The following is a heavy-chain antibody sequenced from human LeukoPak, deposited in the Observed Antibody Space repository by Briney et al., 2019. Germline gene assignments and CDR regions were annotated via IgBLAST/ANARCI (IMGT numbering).Heavy chain of an antibody. CDR1: GYTFTNYW. D-gene: IGHD2-15*01. V-gene: IGHV3-7*03. Sequence: GGSLRLSCVVSGYTFTNYWMSGVRQAPGKGLEWVASIGEDGSEKYHVDSVRGRFTISRDNAKNSLYLQMHSLRAEDPAVYYCVRDPTRAECRSGSCYLDYWGQGALVSVSS. J-gene: IGHJ4*02. CDR3: VRDPTRAECRSGSCYLDY. CDR2: IGEDGSEK.